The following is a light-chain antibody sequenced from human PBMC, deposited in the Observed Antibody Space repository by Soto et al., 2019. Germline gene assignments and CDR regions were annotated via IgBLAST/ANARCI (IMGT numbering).Light chain of an antibody. CDR2: DAS. CDR1: QSISGY. J-gene: IGKJ4*01. Sequence: DIQMTQSLSTLSESVGDRVTIACRASQSISGYLAWYQRKPGKAPKLLIYDASNLETGVPSRFSGSGSGTEFTLTINSLQPDDFATYYCQQYSAYPLTFGGGTKVDIK. CDR3: QQYSAYPLT. V-gene: IGKV1-5*01.